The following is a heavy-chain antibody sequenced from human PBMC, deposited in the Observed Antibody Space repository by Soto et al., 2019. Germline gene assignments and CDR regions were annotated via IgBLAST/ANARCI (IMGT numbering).Heavy chain of an antibody. CDR3: ARMYYDILTGYYGFVSAFDI. CDR1: GGSISSSSYY. J-gene: IGHJ3*02. Sequence: SETLSLTCTVSGGSISSSSYYWGWFRQPPGKGLEWIGSIYYSGSTHYNPSLKSRVTISVDTSKNQFSLKLSSVTAADTAVYYCARMYYDILTGYYGFVSAFDIWGQGTMVTVSS. D-gene: IGHD3-9*01. V-gene: IGHV4-39*07. CDR2: IYYSGST.